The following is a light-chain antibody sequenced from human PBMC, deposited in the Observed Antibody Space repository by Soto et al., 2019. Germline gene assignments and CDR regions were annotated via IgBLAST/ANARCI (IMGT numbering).Light chain of an antibody. Sequence: DIQMTQSPFSLSASVGDRVTITCRASQSISSYLNWYQQKPGKAPNLLIYAAASLQSGVPSRFSGSASGTDFTLTISSLHPEDFATYYCQQSYSTPFTFDQGTKLEIK. J-gene: IGKJ2*01. CDR2: AAA. CDR3: QQSYSTPFT. CDR1: QSISSY. V-gene: IGKV1-39*01.